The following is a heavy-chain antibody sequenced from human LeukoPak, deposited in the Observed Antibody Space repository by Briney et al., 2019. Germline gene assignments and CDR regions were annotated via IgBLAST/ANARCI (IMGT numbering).Heavy chain of an antibody. D-gene: IGHD1-26*01. CDR2: IYYSGST. Sequence: SETLSLTCTVSGGSFSSYYWRWVRQPPGKGLEWVWYIYYSGSTNYNPSSTSGGTTSVDTSKKQFSLKLSSVAGAGTAVSYCARGGVSGSSPDYYYYGMDVWGQGTTVTVSS. V-gene: IGHV4-59*01. J-gene: IGHJ6*02. CDR1: GGSFSSYY. CDR3: ARGGVSGSSPDYYYYGMDV.